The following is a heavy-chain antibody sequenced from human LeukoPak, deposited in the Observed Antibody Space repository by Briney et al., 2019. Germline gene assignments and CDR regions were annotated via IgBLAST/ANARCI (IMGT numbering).Heavy chain of an antibody. V-gene: IGHV4-59*01. Sequence: PSETPSLTCTVSGGSISSYYWSWIRQPPGKGLEWIGYIYYSGSANYNPSLKSRVTISVDTSKNQFSLKLSSVTAADTAVYYCARVAYGDYADYWGQGTLVTVSS. CDR2: IYYSGSA. D-gene: IGHD4-17*01. J-gene: IGHJ4*02. CDR3: ARVAYGDYADY. CDR1: GGSISSYY.